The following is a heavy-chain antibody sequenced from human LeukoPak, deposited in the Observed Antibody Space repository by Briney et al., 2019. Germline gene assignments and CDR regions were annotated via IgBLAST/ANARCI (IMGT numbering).Heavy chain of an antibody. V-gene: IGHV3-13*01. CDR1: GFTFSSYD. CDR2: IGPAGDT. CDR3: AKDQRWESPHYLDS. D-gene: IGHD1-26*01. Sequence: GGSLRLSCAASGFTFSSYDMHWVRQATGKGLEWVSAIGPAGDTYYAGSVKGRFTISRDTARNSLYLQMNSLRAGDTAVYYCAKDQRWESPHYLDSWGQGTLVTVSS. J-gene: IGHJ4*02.